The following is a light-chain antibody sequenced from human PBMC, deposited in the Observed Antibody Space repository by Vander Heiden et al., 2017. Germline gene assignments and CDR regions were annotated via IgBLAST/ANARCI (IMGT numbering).Light chain of an antibody. CDR1: ALGNKS. V-gene: IGLV3-1*01. CDR2: HYN. J-gene: IGLJ1*01. CDR3: QTCDSTTYFV. Sequence: SFALTQQPSVTVAPRRPAIITCSSAALGNKSVSWYQQRPGQPPVLVIDHYNKRPSSIPVRFSGSNSGNTATLTISATQTADEADYFCQTCDSTTYFVFGTGTKVTVL.